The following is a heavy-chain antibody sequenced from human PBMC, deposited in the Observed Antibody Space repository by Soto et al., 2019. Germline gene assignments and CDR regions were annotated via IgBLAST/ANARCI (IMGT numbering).Heavy chain of an antibody. CDR1: GGSISSGGYY. Sequence: QVQLQESGPGLVKPSQTLSLTCTVSGGSISSGGYYWSWIRQHPGKGLEWIGYIYYSGSTYYNPSLKIRVTISVETSKNQFSLKLSSVTAADTAVYYCASRYYYDSSGYYAFDIWGQGTMVTVSS. V-gene: IGHV4-31*03. CDR3: ASRYYYDSSGYYAFDI. D-gene: IGHD3-22*01. J-gene: IGHJ3*02. CDR2: IYYSGST.